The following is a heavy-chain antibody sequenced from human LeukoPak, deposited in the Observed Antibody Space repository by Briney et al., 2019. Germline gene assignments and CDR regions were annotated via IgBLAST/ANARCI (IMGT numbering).Heavy chain of an antibody. CDR3: ARSTDHYDFWVVPPLGY. V-gene: IGHV4-30-2*01. CDR2: IYHSGST. D-gene: IGHD3-3*01. Sequence: SETLSLTCTVSGGSISSGGYYWSWIRQPPGKGLEWIVYIYHSGSTYYNPSLKSRVTISVDRSKNQFSLKLSSVTAADTAVYYCARSTDHYDFWVVPPLGYWGQGTLVTVSS. CDR1: GGSISSGGYY. J-gene: IGHJ4*02.